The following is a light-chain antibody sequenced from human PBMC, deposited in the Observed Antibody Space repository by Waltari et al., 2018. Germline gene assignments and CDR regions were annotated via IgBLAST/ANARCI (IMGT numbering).Light chain of an antibody. J-gene: IGLJ2*01. CDR2: RNN. CDR1: SSTIGTNY. V-gene: IGLV1-47*01. CDR3: AAWDDSLSGDVV. Sequence: QSVLTQPPSASGTPGQRVTISCSGSSSTIGTNYVYWYQQLPGTAPKLLIYRNNQRPSGVPDRFSGSKSGTSASLAISGLRSEDEADYYCAAWDDSLSGDVVFGGGTKLTVL.